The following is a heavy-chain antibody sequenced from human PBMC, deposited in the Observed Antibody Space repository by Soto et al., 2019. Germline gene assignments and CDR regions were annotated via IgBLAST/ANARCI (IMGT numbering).Heavy chain of an antibody. Sequence: SETLSLTCAVSGGSISSSSYYWGWIRQPPGKGLEWIGSIYYSGSTYYNPSLKSRVTISVDTSKNQFSLKLSSVTAADTAVYYCAKGGSGSYSNAFDIWGQGTMVTISS. V-gene: IGHV4-39*01. CDR2: IYYSGST. J-gene: IGHJ3*02. CDR1: GGSISSSSYY. CDR3: AKGGSGSYSNAFDI. D-gene: IGHD3-10*01.